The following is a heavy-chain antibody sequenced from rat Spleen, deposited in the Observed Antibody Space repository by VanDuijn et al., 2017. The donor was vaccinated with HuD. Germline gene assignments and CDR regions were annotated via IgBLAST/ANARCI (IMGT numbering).Heavy chain of an antibody. CDR3: ARASFDY. V-gene: IGHV5-58*01. J-gene: IGHJ2*01. Sequence: EVQLVETGGGLVQPGRSLKLSCVVSGFTFRSYWMYWIRQAPGKGLEWVSSINTDGGDTYYSDSVKGRFTISRDNAENTVYLQMNSLQTEDTAMYFCARASFDYWGQGVMVTVSS. CDR2: INTDGGDT. CDR1: GFTFRSYW.